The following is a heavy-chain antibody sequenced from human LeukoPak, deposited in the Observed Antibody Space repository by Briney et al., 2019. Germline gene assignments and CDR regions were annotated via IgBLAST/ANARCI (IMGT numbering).Heavy chain of an antibody. V-gene: IGHV1-46*01. CDR1: GYTFTSYY. CDR3: ARAPRSQREWLVRSNWFDP. J-gene: IGHJ5*02. D-gene: IGHD6-19*01. Sequence: ASVKVSCKASGYTFTSYYMHWVRQAPGQGLEWMGIINPSGGSTSYAQKFQGRVTMTRDTSTSTVYMELSSLRSEDTAVYYCARAPRSQREWLVRSNWFDPWGQGTLVTVSS. CDR2: INPSGGST.